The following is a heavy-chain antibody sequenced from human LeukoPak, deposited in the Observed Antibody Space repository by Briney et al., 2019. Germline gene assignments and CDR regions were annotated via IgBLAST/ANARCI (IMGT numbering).Heavy chain of an antibody. CDR3: ATGFDRWDAFDI. V-gene: IGHV3-9*01. CDR1: GFTFDDYA. Sequence: GGSLRLSCAASGFTFDDYAMHWVRQAPGKGLEWVSGISWNSGSIGYADSVKGRFTISRDNAKNSPYLQMNSLRAEDTAVYYCATGFDRWDAFDIWGQGTMVTVSS. D-gene: IGHD3-9*01. J-gene: IGHJ3*02. CDR2: ISWNSGSI.